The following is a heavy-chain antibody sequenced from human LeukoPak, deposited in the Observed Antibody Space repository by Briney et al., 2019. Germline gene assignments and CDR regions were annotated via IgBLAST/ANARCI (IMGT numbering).Heavy chain of an antibody. J-gene: IGHJ6*03. CDR1: GGSFSGYY. CDR2: INHSGST. Sequence: SETLSLTCAVYGGSFSGYYRSWIRQPPGKGLEWIGEINHSGSTNYNPSLESRVTISVDTSKNQFSLKLSSVTAADTAVYFCARVGYSYVINDWSRTGLGAYPTKYYYHMDVWGKGTTVTVSS. V-gene: IGHV4-34*01. D-gene: IGHD5-18*01. CDR3: ARVGYSYVINDWSRTGLGAYPTKYYYHMDV.